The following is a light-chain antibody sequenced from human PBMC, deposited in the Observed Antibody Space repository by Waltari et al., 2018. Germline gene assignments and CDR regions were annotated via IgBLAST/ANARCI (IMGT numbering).Light chain of an antibody. CDR2: GNN. Sequence: SSGLTQDPAVSVAFGQTVSLTCQGDSLRTYYALWYQQKPGQAPVLVISGNNKWPSGIPNRFSASSSGSTASLTITGAQAEDEADYYCNSRDSSGNHLLFGGGTKLTVL. CDR3: NSRDSSGNHLL. V-gene: IGLV3-19*01. J-gene: IGLJ2*01. CDR1: SLRTYY.